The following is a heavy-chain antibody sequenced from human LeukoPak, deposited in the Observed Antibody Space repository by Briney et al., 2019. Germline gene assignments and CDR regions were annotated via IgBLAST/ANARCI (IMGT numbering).Heavy chain of an antibody. CDR1: GFTFSSYA. CDR2: ISGSGGST. J-gene: IGHJ4*02. CDR3: AKDPKVVPAANPFDY. Sequence: GGSLRLSCAASGFTFSSYAMSWVRQAPGKGLEWVSAISGSGGSTYYADSVKGRFTISRDNSKNTLYLQMNSLRAEDTAVYYCAKDPKVVPAANPFDYWGQGTLVTVSS. D-gene: IGHD2-2*01. V-gene: IGHV3-23*01.